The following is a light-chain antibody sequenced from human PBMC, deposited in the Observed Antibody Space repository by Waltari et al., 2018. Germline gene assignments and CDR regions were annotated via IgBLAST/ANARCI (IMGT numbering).Light chain of an antibody. J-gene: IGKJ2*01. Sequence: DIQMTQSPSYLSASLGDRVTINCRASESIGRYLNWYQQKPGKAPRLLIFHASNLHSGVSVRFIGSGSGTEFVLSITNLQPEDIATYYCQQSDGRPNTFGRGTKLEI. CDR1: ESIGRY. CDR2: HAS. CDR3: QQSDGRPNT. V-gene: IGKV1-39*01.